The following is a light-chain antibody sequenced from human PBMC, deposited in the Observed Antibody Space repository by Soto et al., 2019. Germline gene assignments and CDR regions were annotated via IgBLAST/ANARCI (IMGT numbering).Light chain of an antibody. V-gene: IGLV2-8*01. CDR1: SRDDGGYNY. Sequence: QSALTQPPSASGTPGQSVTISCTGTSRDDGGYNYVSWYQQHPGKAPKLMIYEVNKRPSGVPDRFSGAKSGNTASLTVSGPQAEDEGDYYCSSHAGSKRVFGTGTNVTVL. CDR3: SSHAGSKRV. J-gene: IGLJ1*01. CDR2: EVN.